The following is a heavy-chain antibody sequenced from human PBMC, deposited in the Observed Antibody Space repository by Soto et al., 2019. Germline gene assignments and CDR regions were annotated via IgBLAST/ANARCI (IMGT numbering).Heavy chain of an antibody. J-gene: IGHJ5*02. V-gene: IGHV1-69*08. CDR3: ARDFHYDLSGEANH. CDR1: GGTFSSYT. Sequence: QVQLVQSGAEVKKPGSSVKVSCKASGGTFSSYTISWVRQAPGQGLEWMGKIIPILGTANYAQKFQGRVTITADKSTSTAYMGMSSLRSEDTAVYYCARDFHYDLSGEANHWGQGTLVTVSS. CDR2: IIPILGTA. D-gene: IGHD3-10*02.